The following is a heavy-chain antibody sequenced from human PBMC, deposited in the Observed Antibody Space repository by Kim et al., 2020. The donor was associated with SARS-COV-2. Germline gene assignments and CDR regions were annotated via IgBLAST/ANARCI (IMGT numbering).Heavy chain of an antibody. V-gene: IGHV1-58*01. J-gene: IGHJ3*02. Sequence: SVKVSCKTSGFTFSSSVVSVVQWVRQARGQGLVWIGWLVVGSGRTNYAQKFQDRVTITRDMSTGTAYMDLRRLRSDDTAVFYCAADIDWKDGSQAFGIWGQGTMVAVSS. CDR1: GFTFSSSV. CDR3: AADIDWKDGSQAFGI. CDR2: LVVGSGRT. D-gene: IGHD1-1*01.